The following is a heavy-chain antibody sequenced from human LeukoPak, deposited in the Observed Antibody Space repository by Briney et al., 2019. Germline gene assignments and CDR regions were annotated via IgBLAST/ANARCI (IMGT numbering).Heavy chain of an antibody. V-gene: IGHV5-51*01. J-gene: IGHJ3*02. Sequence: GESSKISCKGSGFTFTSYWVAWVRQMPGKGLEWMGIVYPGDSDTRYSPSFQGQVTVSADKSISTAYLQWSSLKASDTAMYYCARQRGIVVDSATFDIWGQGTMVTVSS. CDR1: GFTFTSYW. CDR3: ARQRGIVVDSATFDI. D-gene: IGHD2-15*01. CDR2: VYPGDSDT.